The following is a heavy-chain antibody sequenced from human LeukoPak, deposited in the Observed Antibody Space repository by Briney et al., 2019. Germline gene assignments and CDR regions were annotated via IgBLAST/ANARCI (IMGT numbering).Heavy chain of an antibody. D-gene: IGHD6-13*01. CDR1: RFILNNAW. Sequence: GGSLRLSCAASRFILNNAWMSWVRQAPGKGLEWVGRIKNKSDGGKTDYAAPVKGRFTISRDDSKNTLYLQMNSLKTEDTAVYYCAAERYSSTWYFDYWGQGILVAVSS. J-gene: IGHJ4*02. CDR3: AAERYSSTWYFDY. V-gene: IGHV3-15*01. CDR2: IKNKSDGGKT.